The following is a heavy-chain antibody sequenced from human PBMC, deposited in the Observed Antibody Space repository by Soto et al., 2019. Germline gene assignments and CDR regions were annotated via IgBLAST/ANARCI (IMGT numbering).Heavy chain of an antibody. V-gene: IGHV3-30*18. Sequence: GGSLRLSCPASGFTFSNYAMHWVRQGPGKALEWVAVISYDGRDKKHADSVNGRFTVSRDNSKNTLYLEMSSLRAEDTAIYYCAKDRTPVADYYFDYWGQGTLVTV. J-gene: IGHJ4*02. CDR1: GFTFSNYA. CDR3: AKDRTPVADYYFDY. D-gene: IGHD6-19*01. CDR2: ISYDGRDK.